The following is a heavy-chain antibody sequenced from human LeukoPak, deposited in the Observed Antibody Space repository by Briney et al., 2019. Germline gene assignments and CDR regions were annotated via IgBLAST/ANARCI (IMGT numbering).Heavy chain of an antibody. V-gene: IGHV4-39*01. CDR1: GGSIGSSSYY. CDR2: IYYSGST. J-gene: IGHJ5*02. CDR3: ARRQGYANWFDP. D-gene: IGHD2-2*01. Sequence: PSETLSLTCTVSGGSIGSSSYYWGWIRQPPGKGLEWIGSIYYSGSTYYNPSLKSRVTISVDTSKNQFSLKLSSVTAADTAVYYCARRQGYANWFDPWGQGTLVTVSS.